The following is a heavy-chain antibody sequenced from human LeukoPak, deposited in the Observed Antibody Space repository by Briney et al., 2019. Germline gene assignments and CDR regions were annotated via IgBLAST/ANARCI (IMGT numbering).Heavy chain of an antibody. CDR3: ARDRMVRGVPPDY. CDR2: IYYSGST. CDR1: GGSISSSSYY. J-gene: IGHJ4*02. D-gene: IGHD3-10*01. Sequence: SETLSLTCTVSGGSISSSSYYWGWIRQPPGKGLEWIGSIYYSGSTYYNPSLKSRVTISVDTSKNQFSLKLSSVTAADTAVYYCARDRMVRGVPPDYWGQGTLVTVSS. V-gene: IGHV4-39*07.